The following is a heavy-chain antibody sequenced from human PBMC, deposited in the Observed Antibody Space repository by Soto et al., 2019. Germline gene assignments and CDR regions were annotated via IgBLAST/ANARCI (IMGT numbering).Heavy chain of an antibody. Sequence: QITLKESGPTLVKPTQTLALTCTFSGFSLSTTGVAVGWIRQPPGKALEWLALFYWDDDKRYSPSLKSRLTIMKDTSKNQVVLIMTNMDPVDTATYYCAHTTRLATVASRVQYYYMDVWGKGTTVTVSS. J-gene: IGHJ6*03. CDR3: AHTTRLATVASRVQYYYMDV. D-gene: IGHD4-17*01. CDR2: FYWDDDK. V-gene: IGHV2-5*02. CDR1: GFSLSTTGVA.